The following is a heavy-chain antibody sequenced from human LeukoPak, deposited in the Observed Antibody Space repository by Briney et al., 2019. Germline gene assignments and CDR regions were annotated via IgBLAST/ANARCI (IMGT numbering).Heavy chain of an antibody. D-gene: IGHD5-12*01. V-gene: IGHV3-30-3*01. J-gene: IGHJ4*02. CDR1: GFTFSSYA. CDR3: AKGDIVATSPIDY. CDR2: ISYDGSNK. Sequence: GRSLRLSCAASGFTFSSYAMHWVRQAPGKGLEWVAVISYDGSNKYYADSVKGRFTISRDNSKNTLYLQMNSLRAEDTAVYYCAKGDIVATSPIDYWGQGTLVTVSS.